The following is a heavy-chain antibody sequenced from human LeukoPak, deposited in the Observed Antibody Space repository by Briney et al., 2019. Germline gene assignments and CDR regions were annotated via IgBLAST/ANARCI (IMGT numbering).Heavy chain of an antibody. CDR2: VIDSVRT. CDR1: GASISSHY. D-gene: IGHD3-16*01. V-gene: IGHV4-59*11. Sequence: PSETLSLTCTDSGASISSHYWSWLRQPPGKGLEWIGYVIDSVRTKDNPSLQSRLTLSADTSKNEFSLRLSSVTAADTAVYYCATIKHGQIFGYFDFWGQGIKVTVSS. CDR3: ATIKHGQIFGYFDF. J-gene: IGHJ4*02.